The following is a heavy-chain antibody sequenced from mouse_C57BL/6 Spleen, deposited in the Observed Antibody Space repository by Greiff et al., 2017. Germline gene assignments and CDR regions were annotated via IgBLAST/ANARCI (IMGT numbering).Heavy chain of an antibody. D-gene: IGHD3-3*01. CDR1: GYTFTDYE. CDR3: TQGLYYYAMDY. Sequence: QVHVKQSGAELVRPGASVTLSCKASGYTFTDYEMHWVKQTPVHGLEWIGAIDPETGGTAYNQKFKGKAILTADKSSSTAYMALRSLTSEDSAVYYCTQGLYYYAMDYWGQGTSVTVSS. V-gene: IGHV1-15*01. CDR2: IDPETGGT. J-gene: IGHJ4*01.